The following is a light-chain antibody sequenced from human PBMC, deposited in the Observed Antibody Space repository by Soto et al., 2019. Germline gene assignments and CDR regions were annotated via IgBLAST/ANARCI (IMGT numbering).Light chain of an antibody. Sequence: QSVLTQPASVSGSPGQSITISCTGTSSDVGGYNLVSWYQQHPGKAPKLMIYEGSQRPSGVSNRFSGSKSGNTASLTISGLQAEDEADYYCYSYTSSTNYVFGTGTKVTVL. J-gene: IGLJ1*01. V-gene: IGLV2-14*02. CDR3: YSYTSSTNYV. CDR2: EGS. CDR1: SSDVGGYNL.